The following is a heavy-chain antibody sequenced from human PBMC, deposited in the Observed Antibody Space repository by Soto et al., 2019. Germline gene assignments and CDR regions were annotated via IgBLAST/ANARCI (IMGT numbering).Heavy chain of an antibody. D-gene: IGHD6-13*01. CDR1: GFTVSSNY. CDR3: ARTIGIAAAPYGMDV. CDR2: IYSGGST. Sequence: WGSLRLSCAASGFTVSSNYMSWVRQAPGKGLEWVSVIYSGGSTYYADSVKGRFTISRDNSKNTLYLQMNSLRAEDTAVYYCARTIGIAAAPYGMDVWGQGTTVTVSS. J-gene: IGHJ6*02. V-gene: IGHV3-53*01.